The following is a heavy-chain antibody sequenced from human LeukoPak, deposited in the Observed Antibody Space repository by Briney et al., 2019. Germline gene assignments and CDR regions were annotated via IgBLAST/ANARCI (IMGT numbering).Heavy chain of an antibody. Sequence: SGPTLVNPTQPLTLTCTFSGLSLSTSAMGVGWIRRPPGKALEWLAVIYWDDDTRYNPSLKSRLTITKDTSKNQVVLTMTNMDPVDTATYFCAHRGLLGSGSSFNYWGQGTLLTVSS. V-gene: IGHV2-5*02. CDR2: IYWDDDT. CDR3: AHRGLLGSGSSFNY. J-gene: IGHJ4*02. CDR1: GLSLSTSAMG. D-gene: IGHD3-10*01.